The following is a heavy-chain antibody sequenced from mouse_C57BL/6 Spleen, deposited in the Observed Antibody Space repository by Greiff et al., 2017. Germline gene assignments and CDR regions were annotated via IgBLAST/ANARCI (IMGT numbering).Heavy chain of an antibody. CDR2: ISSGGDYI. CDR3: TRERDYYGSSYGTWYFDV. V-gene: IGHV5-9-1*02. J-gene: IGHJ1*03. Sequence: EVKLMESGEGLVKPGGSLKLSCAASGFTFSSYAMSWVRQTPEKRLEWVAYISSGGDYIYYADTVKGRFTISRDNARNTLYLQMSSLKSEDTAMYSCTRERDYYGSSYGTWYFDVWGTGTTVTVSS. D-gene: IGHD1-1*01. CDR1: GFTFSSYA.